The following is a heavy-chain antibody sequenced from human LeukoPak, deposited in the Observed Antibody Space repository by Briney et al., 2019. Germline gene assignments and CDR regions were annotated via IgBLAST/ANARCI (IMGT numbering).Heavy chain of an antibody. V-gene: IGHV4-59*12. D-gene: IGHD6-13*01. J-gene: IGHJ4*02. CDR2: IYYSGST. CDR3: ARDPGESGYSSSFFFDY. Sequence: TSETLSLTCTVSGGSISSYYWSWIRQPPGKGLEWIGSIYYSGSTYYNPSLKSRVTISVDTSKNQFSLKLSSVTAADTAVYYCARDPGESGYSSSFFFDYWGQGTLVTVSS. CDR1: GGSISSYY.